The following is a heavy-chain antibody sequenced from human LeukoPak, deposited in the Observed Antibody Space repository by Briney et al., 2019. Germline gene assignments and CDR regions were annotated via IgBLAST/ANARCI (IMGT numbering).Heavy chain of an antibody. CDR1: GGTFSSYA. CDR2: IIPIFGTA. J-gene: IGHJ4*02. Sequence: ASVKVSCKASGGTFSSYAISWVRQAPGQGLGWMGGIIPIFGTANYAQKFQGRVTITADESTSTAYMELSSLRSEDTAVYYCARVTYDSSGYMWYYFDYWGQGTLVTVSS. CDR3: ARVTYDSSGYMWYYFDY. V-gene: IGHV1-69*13. D-gene: IGHD3-22*01.